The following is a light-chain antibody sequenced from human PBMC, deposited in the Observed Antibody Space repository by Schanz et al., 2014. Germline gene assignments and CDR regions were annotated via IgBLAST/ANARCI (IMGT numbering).Light chain of an antibody. CDR1: SGSVSTTYY. CDR2: STN. V-gene: IGLV8-61*01. Sequence: QAVVTQEPSFSVSPGGTVTLTCGLNSGSVSTTYYPGWYQQTPGQAPRTLIYSTNTRSSGVPDRFSGSILGNKAALTITGAQADDESDYYCVLYMGSGIWVFGGGTKLTVL. J-gene: IGLJ3*02. CDR3: VLYMGSGIWV.